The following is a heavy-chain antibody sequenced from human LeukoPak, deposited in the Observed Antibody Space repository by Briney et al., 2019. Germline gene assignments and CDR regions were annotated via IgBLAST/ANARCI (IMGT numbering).Heavy chain of an antibody. CDR1: GYTFTSYA. CDR2: INAGNGDT. Sequence: ASVKVSCKASGYTFTSYAMHWVRQAPGQRLEWMGWINAGNGDTKYSQKFQGRVTITRDTSASTAYMELSSLRSEDTAVYYCARDGDYYDSSGYYYPADWGQGTLVTVSS. J-gene: IGHJ4*02. CDR3: ARDGDYYDSSGYYYPAD. D-gene: IGHD3-22*01. V-gene: IGHV1-3*01.